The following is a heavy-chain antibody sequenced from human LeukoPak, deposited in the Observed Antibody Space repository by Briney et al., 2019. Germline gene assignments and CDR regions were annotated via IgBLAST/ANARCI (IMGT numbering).Heavy chain of an antibody. CDR2: ISAYNGNT. CDR3: ARVVTPRYCSSTSCYWKGWFDP. CDR1: GYTFTSYG. V-gene: IGHV1-18*01. J-gene: IGHJ5*02. Sequence: ASVKVSCKASGYTFTSYGISWVRQAPGQGLGWMGWISAYNGNTNYAQKLQGRVTMTTDTSTSTAYMELRSLRSDDTAVYYCARVVTPRYCSSTSCYWKGWFDPWGQGTLVTVSS. D-gene: IGHD2-2*01.